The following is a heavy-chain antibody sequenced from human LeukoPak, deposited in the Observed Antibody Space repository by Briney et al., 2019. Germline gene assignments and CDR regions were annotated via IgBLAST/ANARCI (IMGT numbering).Heavy chain of an antibody. CDR3: ARDFHVRNYDIGGYSY. CDR2: ISSSSRTI. Sequence: PGGSLLLSSAASGFPFSSYSMNWVRQAPGKGLEWVSYISSSSRTIYYADSAKGRFTISRDNAKNSLYLQMNSLRAEDTAVYYCARDFHVRNYDIGGYSYWGQGTLVSVSS. J-gene: IGHJ4*02. CDR1: GFPFSSYS. V-gene: IGHV3-48*01. D-gene: IGHD3-22*01.